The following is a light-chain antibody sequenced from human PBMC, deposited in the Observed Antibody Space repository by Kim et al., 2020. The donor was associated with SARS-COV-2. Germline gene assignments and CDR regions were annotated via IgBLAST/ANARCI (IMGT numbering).Light chain of an antibody. J-gene: IGKJ1*01. CDR1: QSISDS. CDR3: QQYNSNPRT. V-gene: IGKV1-5*03. Sequence: ASVGDRVSITCRASQSISDSLAWYQQKPGKAPKVLIYRTYTLQDGVPSRFSGSAFGTEFTLTITNLQPDDFATYYCQQYNSNPRTFGPGTKVDIK. CDR2: RTY.